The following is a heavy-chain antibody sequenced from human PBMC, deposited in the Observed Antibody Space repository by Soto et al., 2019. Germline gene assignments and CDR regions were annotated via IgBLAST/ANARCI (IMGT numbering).Heavy chain of an antibody. Sequence: GGSLRLSCAASGFTFSSYDMHWVRQATGKGLEWVSAIGTAGDTYYPGSVKGRFTISRENAKNSLYLQMNSLRAGDTAVYYCARDGSSSTSPLYMDVWGKGTTVTVSS. CDR2: IGTAGDT. D-gene: IGHD2-2*01. J-gene: IGHJ6*03. CDR3: ARDGSSSTSPLYMDV. V-gene: IGHV3-13*01. CDR1: GFTFSSYD.